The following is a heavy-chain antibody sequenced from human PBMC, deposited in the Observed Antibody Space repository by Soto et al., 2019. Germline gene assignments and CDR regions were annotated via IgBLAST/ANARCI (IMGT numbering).Heavy chain of an antibody. CDR3: ARGEIAEAQGGFDY. V-gene: IGHV4-34*01. Sequence: PSETLSLTCAVYGGSFSGYYWSWIRQPPGKGLEWIGEINHSGSTNYNPSLKSRVTISVDTSKNQFSLKLSSVTAADTAVYYCARGEIAEAQGGFDYWGQGILVTVSS. CDR1: GGSFSGYY. CDR2: INHSGST. D-gene: IGHD6-13*01. J-gene: IGHJ4*02.